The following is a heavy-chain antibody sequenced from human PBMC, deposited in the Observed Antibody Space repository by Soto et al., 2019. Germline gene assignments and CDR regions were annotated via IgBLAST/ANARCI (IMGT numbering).Heavy chain of an antibody. CDR3: ARDLWGYCGADCYPLDV. CDR1: GGSLSSYY. Sequence: SETLSLTCTVSGGSLSSYYWMWIRQLPGKGLEWIGYMYNTGSTIYNPSLKSRVTISVDTSKNQFSLKLNSVTAADMAVYYCARDLWGYCGADCYPLDVWGQGTTVTVSS. V-gene: IGHV4-59*01. D-gene: IGHD2-21*02. CDR2: MYNTGST. J-gene: IGHJ6*02.